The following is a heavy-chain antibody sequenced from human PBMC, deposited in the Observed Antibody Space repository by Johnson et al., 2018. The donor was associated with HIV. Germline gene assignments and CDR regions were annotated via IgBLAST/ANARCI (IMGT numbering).Heavy chain of an antibody. J-gene: IGHJ3*02. CDR1: GFTFSDYY. CDR3: AREVVVATITDAFDI. D-gene: IGHD5-12*01. V-gene: IGHV3-66*01. CDR2: IYSGGST. Sequence: MLLVESGGGLVKPGGSLRLSCAASGFTFSDYYMSWVRQAPGKGLEWVSVIYSGGSTYYADSVKGRFTISRDNSKNTLYLQMNSLRAEDTAVYYCAREVVVATITDAFDIWGQGTMVTVSS.